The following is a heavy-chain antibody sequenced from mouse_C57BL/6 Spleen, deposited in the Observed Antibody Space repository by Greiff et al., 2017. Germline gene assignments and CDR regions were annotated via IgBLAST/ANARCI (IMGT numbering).Heavy chain of an antibody. Sequence: QVHVKQPGAELVMPGASVKLSCKASGYTFTGYWMHWVKQRPGQGLEWIGEIDPSDSYTNYNQKFKGKSTLTVDKSSSTAYMQLSSLTSEDSAVYYCARAWLRCDYWGQGTTLTVSS. CDR1: GYTFTGYW. D-gene: IGHD2-2*01. J-gene: IGHJ2*01. CDR2: IDPSDSYT. V-gene: IGHV1-69*01. CDR3: ARAWLRCDY.